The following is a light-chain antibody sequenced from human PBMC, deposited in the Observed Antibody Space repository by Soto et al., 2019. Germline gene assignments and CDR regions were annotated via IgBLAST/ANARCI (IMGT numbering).Light chain of an antibody. CDR2: DAS. V-gene: IGKV3-11*01. CDR3: QQRSNWPPEVT. J-gene: IGKJ3*01. Sequence: EIVLTQSPDTLSLSPGERATLSCRASQSVSSSLAWYQQKPGQAPRLLIYDASNRATGIPARFSGSGSGTDFTLPISSLEPDDFAVYYCQQRSNWPPEVTFGPGTKVDIK. CDR1: QSVSSS.